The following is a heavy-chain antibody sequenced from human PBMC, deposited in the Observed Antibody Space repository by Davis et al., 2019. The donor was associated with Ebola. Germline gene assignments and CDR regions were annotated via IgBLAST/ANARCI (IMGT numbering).Heavy chain of an antibody. J-gene: IGHJ4*02. CDR1: GFTFSGSA. D-gene: IGHD4-17*01. CDR3: AKYSYGDYAVDY. CDR2: IRSKANSYAT. Sequence: GGSLRLSCAASGFTFSGSAMHWVRQASGKGLEWVGRIRSKANSYATAYAASVKGRFTISRDNSKNTLYLQMNSLRAEDTAVYYCAKYSYGDYAVDYWGQGTLVTVSS. V-gene: IGHV3-73*01.